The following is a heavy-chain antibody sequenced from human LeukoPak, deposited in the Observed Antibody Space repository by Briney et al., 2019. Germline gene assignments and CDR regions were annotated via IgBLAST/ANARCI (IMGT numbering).Heavy chain of an antibody. Sequence: SETLSLTCTVSGGSISSSSYYWGWIRQPPGKGLDWIGSIYYSGSTYYNPSLKSRVTISVDTSKNQFSLKLSSVTAADTAVYYCARGGMVYAIPGWFDPWGQGTLVTVSS. J-gene: IGHJ5*02. CDR3: ARGGMVYAIPGWFDP. D-gene: IGHD2-8*01. CDR1: GGSISSSSYY. V-gene: IGHV4-39*07. CDR2: IYYSGST.